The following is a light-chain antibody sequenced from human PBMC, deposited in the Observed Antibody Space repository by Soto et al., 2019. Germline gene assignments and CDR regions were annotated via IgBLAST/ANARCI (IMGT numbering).Light chain of an antibody. Sequence: DIQMTQSPSSLSASVGDRVTITCRASQSISSYLNGYQQKPGKAPKLLIYAASSLQSGVPSRFSGSGSGTDFTLTISSLQPEDFATYYCQQSYSTHEYTFGQGTKLEIK. CDR2: AAS. CDR1: QSISSY. CDR3: QQSYSTHEYT. V-gene: IGKV1-39*01. J-gene: IGKJ2*01.